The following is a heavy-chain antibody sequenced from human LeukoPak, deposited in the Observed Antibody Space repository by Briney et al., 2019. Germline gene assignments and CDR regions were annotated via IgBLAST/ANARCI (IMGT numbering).Heavy chain of an antibody. Sequence: SGGSLRLSCAASGFIFSNYALHWVRQAPGKGLEWVAVISYDGSNKYYADSVKGRFTISRDNSKNTLHVQMNSLRAEDTAVYYCARDLVVVPAAMLDSWGQGTLVTVSS. D-gene: IGHD2-2*01. V-gene: IGHV3-30-3*01. CDR3: ARDLVVVPAAMLDS. CDR1: GFIFSNYA. J-gene: IGHJ5*01. CDR2: ISYDGSNK.